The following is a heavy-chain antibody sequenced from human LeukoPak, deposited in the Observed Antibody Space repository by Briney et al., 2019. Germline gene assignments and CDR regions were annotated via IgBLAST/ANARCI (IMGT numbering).Heavy chain of an antibody. CDR3: ARDTQWLVLGAFDI. D-gene: IGHD6-19*01. J-gene: IGHJ3*02. Sequence: ASLKVSCKASGYTFTGYYMHWVRQAPGQGLEWRGWINPNSGGTNYAQKFQGRVTMTRDTSISTAYMELSRLRSDDTAVYYCARDTQWLVLGAFDIWGQGTMVTVSS. CDR1: GYTFTGYY. V-gene: IGHV1-2*02. CDR2: INPNSGGT.